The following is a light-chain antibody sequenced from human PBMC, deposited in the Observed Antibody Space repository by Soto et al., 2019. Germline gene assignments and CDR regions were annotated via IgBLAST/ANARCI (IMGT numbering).Light chain of an antibody. CDR1: QSMNDW. J-gene: IGKJ1*01. Sequence: DIQMTQSPSTLSASVGDRVTITCRASQSMNDWLSWYQQEPGKAPKVLIYDASSLQSGVTSRFSGSGSGTEFTLTIDSLQPDDVATYYCLRYNAFSQTFGQGTKVEI. CDR3: LRYNAFSQT. V-gene: IGKV1-5*01. CDR2: DAS.